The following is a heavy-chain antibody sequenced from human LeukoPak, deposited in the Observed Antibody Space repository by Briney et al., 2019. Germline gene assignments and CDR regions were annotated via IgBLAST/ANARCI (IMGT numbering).Heavy chain of an antibody. D-gene: IGHD3-16*02. CDR2: IYHSGST. CDR3: ARVGAIMITFGGVIVFDHASFDY. V-gene: IGHV4-38-2*02. Sequence: PSETLSLTCTVSGYSISSGYYWGWIRQPPGKGLEWIGSIYHSGSTYYNPSLKSRVTISVDTSKNHFSLKLSSVTAADTAVYYCARVGAIMITFGGVIVFDHASFDYWGQGTLVTVSS. CDR1: GYSISSGYY. J-gene: IGHJ4*02.